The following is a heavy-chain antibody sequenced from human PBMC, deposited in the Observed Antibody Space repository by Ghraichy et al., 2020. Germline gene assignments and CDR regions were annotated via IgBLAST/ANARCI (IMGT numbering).Heavy chain of an antibody. V-gene: IGHV4-34*01. CDR3: ARGGIAVAGTYYYYMDV. CDR2: INHSGST. Sequence: SETLSLTCAVYGGSFSGYYWSWIRQPPGKGLEWIGEINHSGSTNYNPSLKSRVTISVDTSKNQFSLKLSSVTAADTAVYYCARGGIAVAGTYYYYMDVWGKGTTVTVSS. J-gene: IGHJ6*03. D-gene: IGHD6-19*01. CDR1: GGSFSGYY.